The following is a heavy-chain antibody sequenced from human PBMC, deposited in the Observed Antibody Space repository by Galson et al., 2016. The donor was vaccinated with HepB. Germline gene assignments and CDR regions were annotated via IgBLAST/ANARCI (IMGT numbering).Heavy chain of an antibody. D-gene: IGHD6-19*01. V-gene: IGHV1-8*01. CDR3: ARAVAGSVATNY. CDR1: GYTFTSYD. CDR2: MNPNSGNT. J-gene: IGHJ4*02. Sequence: SVKVSCKASGYTFTSYDINWVRQATGQGLEWMGWMNPNSGNTGYAQSFQGRVTMTRNTSISTAYMELSSLRSEDTAVYYCARAVAGSVATNYRGQGTLVTVSS.